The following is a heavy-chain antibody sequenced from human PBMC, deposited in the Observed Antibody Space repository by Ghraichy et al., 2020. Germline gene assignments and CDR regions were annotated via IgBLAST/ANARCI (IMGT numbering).Heavy chain of an antibody. CDR1: GYSISRGYY. Sequence: SETLSLTCTVSGYSISRGYYWGWIRQPPGKGLEWIGSIYESGSTYYNPSLKNRVTISVDTSKNQFSLKLNSVTAADTAMYYCARYTSLGDFWSGYLYYFDYWGQGSLVTVSS. V-gene: IGHV4-38-2*02. CDR2: IYESGST. D-gene: IGHD3-3*01. CDR3: ARYTSLGDFWSGYLYYFDY. J-gene: IGHJ4*02.